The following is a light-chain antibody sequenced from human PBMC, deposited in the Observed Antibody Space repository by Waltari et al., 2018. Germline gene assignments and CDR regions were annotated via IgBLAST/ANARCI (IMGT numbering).Light chain of an antibody. CDR2: EAS. J-gene: IGKJ4*01. V-gene: IGKV3-11*01. Sequence: EVVFTQSPATLSLSPGERATLSCRASQSVYNFLAWYQQKTGQAPRLLIYEASQRATGIPARFSGSGSGTDFTLTISNLEPEDVAVYYCQQRANWPPLTFGGGTKVEIK. CDR1: QSVYNF. CDR3: QQRANWPPLT.